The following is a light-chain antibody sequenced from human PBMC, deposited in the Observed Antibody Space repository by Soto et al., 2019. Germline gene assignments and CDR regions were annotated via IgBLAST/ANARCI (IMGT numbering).Light chain of an antibody. Sequence: QSALTQPRSVSGSPGQSVTISCTGTSSDVGGYNSVSWYQQHPGKAPKLMIYDVSKRPSGVPDRFSGSKSGNTASLTISGRQAEDDADYYCCSYAGSYTWVFGTGTKLTVL. CDR1: SSDVGGYNS. J-gene: IGLJ1*01. V-gene: IGLV2-11*01. CDR3: CSYAGSYTWV. CDR2: DVS.